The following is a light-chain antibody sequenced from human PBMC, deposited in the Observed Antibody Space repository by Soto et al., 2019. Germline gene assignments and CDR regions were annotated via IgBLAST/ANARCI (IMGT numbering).Light chain of an antibody. J-gene: IGLJ2*01. V-gene: IGLV2-8*01. Sequence: QSVLTQPPSASGSPGQSVTIYCTGTNSDVGGYNYVSWYQQHPGKAPKLMIYEVSKRPSGVPDRFSGSKSGNTASLTVSGLQAEDEAAYYCSSYAGGNNVIFGGGTKLTVL. CDR2: EVS. CDR1: NSDVGGYNY. CDR3: SSYAGGNNVI.